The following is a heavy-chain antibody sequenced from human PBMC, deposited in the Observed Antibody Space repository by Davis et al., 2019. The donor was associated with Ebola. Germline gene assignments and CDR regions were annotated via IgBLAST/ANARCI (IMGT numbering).Heavy chain of an antibody. CDR2: IWYDGSNK. Sequence: GESLKISCAASGFTFSGSAMHWVRQAPGKGLEWVAVIWYDGSNKYYADSVKGRFTISRDNSKNTLYLQMNSLRAEDTAVYYCARDFTMVRGVPDYWGQGTLVTVSS. V-gene: IGHV3-33*08. CDR1: GFTFSGSA. CDR3: ARDFTMVRGVPDY. D-gene: IGHD3-10*01. J-gene: IGHJ4*02.